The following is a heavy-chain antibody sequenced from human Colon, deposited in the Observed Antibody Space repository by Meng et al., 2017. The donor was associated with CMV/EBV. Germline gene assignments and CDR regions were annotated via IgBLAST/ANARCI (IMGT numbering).Heavy chain of an antibody. CDR1: GGSFSGYY. Sequence: SETLSLTCAVYGGSFSGYYWSWIRQPPGKGLEWIGEINHSGSTNYNPSLKSRVTISVDTSKNQFSLKLSSVTAADTAVYYCASPYYYYGMDVWGQGTTVTVSS. V-gene: IGHV4-34*01. CDR2: INHSGST. CDR3: ASPYYYYGMDV. J-gene: IGHJ6*02.